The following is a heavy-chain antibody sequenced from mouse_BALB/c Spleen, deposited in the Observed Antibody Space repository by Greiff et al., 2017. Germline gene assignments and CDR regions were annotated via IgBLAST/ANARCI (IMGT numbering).Heavy chain of an antibody. CDR3: ARDYGSSYGWYFDV. CDR1: GFSLTGYG. Sequence: VQLQQSGPGLVAPSQSLSITCTVSGFSLTGYGVNWVRQPPGKGLEWLGMIWGDGSTDYNSALKSRLSISKDNAKSQVFLKMNSLQTDDTARYYCARDYGSSYGWYFDVWGAGTTVTVSS. J-gene: IGHJ1*01. V-gene: IGHV2-6-7*01. CDR2: IWGDGST. D-gene: IGHD1-1*01.